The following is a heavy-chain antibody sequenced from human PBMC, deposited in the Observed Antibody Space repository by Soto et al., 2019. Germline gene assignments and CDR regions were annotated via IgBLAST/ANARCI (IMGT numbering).Heavy chain of an antibody. D-gene: IGHD1-26*01. CDR3: AKDRDSGSYFDY. CDR2: ISGSGGST. J-gene: IGHJ4*02. V-gene: IGHV3-23*01. Sequence: EVQLLESGGGLVQPGGSLRLSCAASGFTFSSYDMNWVHQAPGLGLEWVSAISGSGGSTYYADSVKGRFTISRDNSKSTLYLQMNSLRAEDTAVYYCAKDRDSGSYFDYWGQGTLVTVSS. CDR1: GFTFSSYD.